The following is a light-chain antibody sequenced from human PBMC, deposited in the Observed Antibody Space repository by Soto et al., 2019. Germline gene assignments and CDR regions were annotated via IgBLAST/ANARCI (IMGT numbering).Light chain of an antibody. CDR3: QQRSNWPWT. CDR2: DAS. V-gene: IGKV3D-11*01. Sequence: EIVLTQSPATLSLSPGERATLSCRASQGVSSYLAWYQQKPGQAPRLLIYDASNRATGIPARFSGSGPGTDSTLTISSLESEDVAVYYCQQRSNWPWTFGQGTKVEIK. CDR1: QGVSSY. J-gene: IGKJ1*01.